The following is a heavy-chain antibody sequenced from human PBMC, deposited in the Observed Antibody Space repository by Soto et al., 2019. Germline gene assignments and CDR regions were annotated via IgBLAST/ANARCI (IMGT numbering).Heavy chain of an antibody. Sequence: ASVKVSCKASGYTFTSYGISWVRQAPGQGLEWMGWISAYNGNTNYAQKLQGRVTMTTDTSTSTAYMELRSLRSDDTAVYYCARDRGYYYDSRGYYPLFNYWGQGTLVTVSS. CDR1: GYTFTSYG. V-gene: IGHV1-18*01. CDR3: ARDRGYYYDSRGYYPLFNY. D-gene: IGHD3-22*01. J-gene: IGHJ4*02. CDR2: ISAYNGNT.